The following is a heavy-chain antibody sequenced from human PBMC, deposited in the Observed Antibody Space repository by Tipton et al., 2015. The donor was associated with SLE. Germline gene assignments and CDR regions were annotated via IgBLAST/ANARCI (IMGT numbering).Heavy chain of an antibody. CDR3: ASGALRLHDAFDI. CDR2: IIPIFGTA. V-gene: IGHV1-69*05. J-gene: IGHJ3*02. Sequence: QSGPEVKKPGASVKVSCKASGYTFTGYYMHWVRQAPGQGLEWMGGIIPIFGTANYAQKFQGRVTITTDESTSTAYMELSSLRSEDTAVYYCASGALRLHDAFDIWGQGTMVTVSS. D-gene: IGHD3-16*01. CDR1: GYTFTGYY.